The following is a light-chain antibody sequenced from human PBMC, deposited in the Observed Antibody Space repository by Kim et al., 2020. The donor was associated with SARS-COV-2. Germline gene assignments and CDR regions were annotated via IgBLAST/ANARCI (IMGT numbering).Light chain of an antibody. CDR1: QSISIY. Sequence: DIQMTQSPSSLSASVGDRVTITCRASQSISIYLNWYQQKPGQAPKLLIYAASSLQSGVPSRFSGSGSGTDFTLTISSLQPEDFATYYYQHNYSTMWTFGQGTKVDIK. V-gene: IGKV1-39*01. CDR3: QHNYSTMWT. J-gene: IGKJ1*01. CDR2: AAS.